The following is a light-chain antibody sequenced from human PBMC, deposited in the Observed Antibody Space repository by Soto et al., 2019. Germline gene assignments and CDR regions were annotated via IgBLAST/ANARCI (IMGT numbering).Light chain of an antibody. V-gene: IGKV3-11*01. CDR1: QSVGSY. CDR3: QQRSNLVLT. CDR2: GAS. J-gene: IGKJ4*01. Sequence: EIVLTQSPATLSLSPGERATLSCRASQSVGSYLAWYQQKPGQAPRLLIYGASNRATGIPARFSGSGSGTDFTLTISSLEPEDFAVYYCQQRSNLVLTFGGGTKVEIK.